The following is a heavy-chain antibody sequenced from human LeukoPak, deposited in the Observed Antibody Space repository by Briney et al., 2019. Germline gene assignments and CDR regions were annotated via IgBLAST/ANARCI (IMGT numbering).Heavy chain of an antibody. CDR2: ISGSGGNT. CDR1: GFTFYNYA. Sequence: GGSLRLSCAASGFTFYNYAMSWVRQAPGKGLEWVSTISGSGGNTYYVDSVKGRFTISRDNSENTLYLQMNSLRAEDTAVYYCAKPLGYCTGGVCYSNYFDPWGQGTLVTVSS. CDR3: AKPLGYCTGGVCYSNYFDP. D-gene: IGHD2-8*02. V-gene: IGHV3-23*01. J-gene: IGHJ5*02.